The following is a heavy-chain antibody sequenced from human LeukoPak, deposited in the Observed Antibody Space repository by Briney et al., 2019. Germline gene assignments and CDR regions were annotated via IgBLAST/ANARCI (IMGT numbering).Heavy chain of an antibody. J-gene: IGHJ1*01. CDR1: GFTFSSYA. D-gene: IGHD3-22*01. CDR2: IRGSDGNT. Sequence: PGGSLRLSCAASGFTFSSYAMNWVRQAPGKGLEWVSGIRGSDGNTYYADSVHGRFTISRDTSLNTLFLQMNSLRVEDTAVYYCASARESCIGSTCNEYFHHWGQGTPLRVSS. V-gene: IGHV3-23*01. CDR3: ASARESCIGSTCNEYFHH.